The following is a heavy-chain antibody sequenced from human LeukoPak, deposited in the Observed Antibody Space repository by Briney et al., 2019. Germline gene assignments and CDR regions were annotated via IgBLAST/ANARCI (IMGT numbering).Heavy chain of an antibody. CDR3: ARDHRLAAAFDY. V-gene: IGHV3-23*01. D-gene: IGHD6-13*01. Sequence: GGSLRLSCAASGFTFSSYAMSWVRQAPGKGLEWVSAISGSGGSTYYADSVKGRFTISRANSKSTVYLQMNSLRAEDTALYYCARDHRLAAAFDYWGQGALVTVSS. CDR1: GFTFSSYA. J-gene: IGHJ4*02. CDR2: ISGSGGST.